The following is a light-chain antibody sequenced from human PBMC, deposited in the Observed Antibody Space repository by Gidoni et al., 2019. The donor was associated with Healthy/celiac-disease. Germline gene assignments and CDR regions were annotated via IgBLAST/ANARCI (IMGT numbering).Light chain of an antibody. Sequence: DIEMTQAPSCLSASVGDRVTITCRASPSISSYLDWYQQKPGNAPKLLIYAASSLQRGVPSRFSGRGSGTDFPLTISSLQPEDFATYFCQQSYSTLYTFGQRTKLEIK. CDR3: QQSYSTLYT. J-gene: IGKJ2*01. CDR2: AAS. CDR1: PSISSY. V-gene: IGKV1-39*01.